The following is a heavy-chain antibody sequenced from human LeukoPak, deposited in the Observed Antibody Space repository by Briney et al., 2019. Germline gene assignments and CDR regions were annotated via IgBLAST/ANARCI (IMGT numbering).Heavy chain of an antibody. CDR3: ARSWNDPFTGYYYYMDV. J-gene: IGHJ6*03. CDR2: ISAYSGNT. CDR1: GGTFNSYA. D-gene: IGHD1-1*01. Sequence: GSSVKVSCKASGGTFNSYAISWVRQAPGQGLEWMGWISAYSGNTNYAQKLQGRVTMTTDTSTSTAYMELRSLRSDDTAVYYCARSWNDPFTGYYYYMDVWGKGTTVTVSS. V-gene: IGHV1-18*01.